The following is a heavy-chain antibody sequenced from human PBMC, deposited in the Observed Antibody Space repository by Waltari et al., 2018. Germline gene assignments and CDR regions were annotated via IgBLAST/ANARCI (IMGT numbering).Heavy chain of an antibody. D-gene: IGHD6-19*01. CDR1: GYSISSGYY. J-gene: IGHJ4*02. V-gene: IGHV4-38-2*01. CDR2: IYHSGST. Sequence: QLQLQESGPGLVKPSETLSLTCAVSGYSISSGYYWGWIRQPPGKGLEWIGSIYHSGSTYYNPSLKSRVTISVDTSKNQFSLKLSSVTAADTAVYYCARHSRSGTAVAVVYWGQGTLVTVSS. CDR3: ARHSRSGTAVAVVY.